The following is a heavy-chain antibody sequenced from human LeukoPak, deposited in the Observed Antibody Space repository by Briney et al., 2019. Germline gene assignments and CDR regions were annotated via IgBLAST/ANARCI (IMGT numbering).Heavy chain of an antibody. Sequence: SETLSLSCAVYGGSFSSYYWGWIRQPPGKGLEWIGEINHSGGTNYNPSLKSRVTISVDTPKNQFSLRLSSVTAADTAVYYCASERRYSSGRWDYYFDYWGQGTLVTVSS. D-gene: IGHD6-19*01. V-gene: IGHV4-34*01. CDR1: GGSFSSYY. CDR3: ASERRYSSGRWDYYFDY. J-gene: IGHJ4*02. CDR2: INHSGGT.